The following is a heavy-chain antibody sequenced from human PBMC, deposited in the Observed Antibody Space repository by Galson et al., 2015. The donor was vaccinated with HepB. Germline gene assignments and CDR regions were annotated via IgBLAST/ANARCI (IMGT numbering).Heavy chain of an antibody. CDR2: INLDGSGN. D-gene: IGHD3-10*01. V-gene: IGHV3-7*01. CDR1: GFTFGSYW. CDR3: GVKDSGY. J-gene: IGHJ4*02. Sequence: SLRLSCAASGFTFGSYWIHWVRQAPGKGLEWVGNINLDGSGNFYVDSVKGRFTISRDNAKNSVYLQMSSLRAEDTAVSYCGVKDSGYWGQGTLVTVSS.